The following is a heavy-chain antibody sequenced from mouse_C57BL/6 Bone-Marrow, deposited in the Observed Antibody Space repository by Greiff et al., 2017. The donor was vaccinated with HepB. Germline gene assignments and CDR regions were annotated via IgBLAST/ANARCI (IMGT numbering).Heavy chain of an antibody. CDR3: ARHYEYDGRYYYAMYY. CDR1: GYTFTSYW. CDR2: IHPNSGST. J-gene: IGHJ4*01. Sequence: VQLQQPGAELVKPGASVKLSCKASGYTFTSYWMHWVKQRPGQGLEWIGMIHPNSGSTNYNEKFKSKATLTVDKSSSTAYMQLSSLTSEDSAVYYCARHYEYDGRYYYAMYYWGQGTSVTVSS. D-gene: IGHD2-4*01. V-gene: IGHV1-64*01.